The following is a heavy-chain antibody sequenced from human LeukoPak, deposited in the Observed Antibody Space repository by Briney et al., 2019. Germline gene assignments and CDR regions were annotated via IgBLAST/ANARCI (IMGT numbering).Heavy chain of an antibody. D-gene: IGHD3-9*01. J-gene: IGHJ5*02. CDR3: ARDKSAAFRIRYFDWWKSYNWFDP. V-gene: IGHV1-8*01. CDR1: GYTFTSYD. CDR2: MNPSSGNT. Sequence: ASVKVSCKASGYTFTSYDINWVRQATGQGLEWMGWMNPSSGNTGYAQKFQGRVTITRNTSISTAYMELSSLRSEDTAVYYCARDKSAAFRIRYFDWWKSYNWFDPWGQGTLVTVSS.